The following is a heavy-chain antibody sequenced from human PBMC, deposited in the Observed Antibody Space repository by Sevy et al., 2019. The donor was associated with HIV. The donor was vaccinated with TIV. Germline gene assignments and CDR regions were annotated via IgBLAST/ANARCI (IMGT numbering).Heavy chain of an antibody. CDR2: ISAYNGNT. CDR3: ARLGEAKVVRAGTPPKREFYYCYYMDV. D-gene: IGHD2-2*01. J-gene: IGHJ6*03. CDR1: GYTFTTYG. V-gene: IGHV1-18*01. Sequence: ASVKVSCKASGYTFTTYGISWVRQAPGQGLEWMGWISAYNGNTNYAKKLQGRVTMTTDTSTSTAYMELRWMRSDDTAVYCCARLGEAKVVRAGTPPKREFYYCYYMDVWGKGTTVTVSS.